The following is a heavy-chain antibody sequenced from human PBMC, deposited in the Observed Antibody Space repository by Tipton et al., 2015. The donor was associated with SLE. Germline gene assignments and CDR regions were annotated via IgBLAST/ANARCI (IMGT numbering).Heavy chain of an antibody. CDR2: IYHSGST. J-gene: IGHJ4*02. Sequence: LRLSCAVSGGSISSSNWWSWVRQPPGKGLEWIGEIYHSGSTNYNPSLKSRVTISVDRSKNQFSLKLSSVTAADTAVYYCARGGYSSLSFDYWGQGTLVTVSS. CDR3: ARGGYSSLSFDY. CDR1: GGSISSSNW. D-gene: IGHD5-18*01. V-gene: IGHV4-4*02.